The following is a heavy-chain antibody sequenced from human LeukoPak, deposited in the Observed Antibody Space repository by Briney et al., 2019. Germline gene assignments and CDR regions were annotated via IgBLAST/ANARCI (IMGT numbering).Heavy chain of an antibody. V-gene: IGHV1-69*02. D-gene: IGHD2-2*02. CDR3: ASPRDCSTTSCYNDDAFDI. CDR1: GGTFRSYT. J-gene: IGHJ3*02. Sequence: AASVKVSCKAYGGTFRSYTIVWVRQAPGQGLEWMGRIIPMLDIANYAQKFQGRVTIIADKSTSTAYMELSSLRSEDTAVYYCASPRDCSTTSCYNDDAFDIWGQGTMVTVSS. CDR2: IIPMLDIA.